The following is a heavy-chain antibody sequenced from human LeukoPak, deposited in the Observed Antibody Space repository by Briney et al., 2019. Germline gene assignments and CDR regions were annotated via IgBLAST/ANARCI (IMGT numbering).Heavy chain of an antibody. J-gene: IGHJ4*02. CDR2: ISSDGSST. V-gene: IGHV3-74*01. CDR3: TASGRSYLDF. Sequence: GGSLRLSCAASGFMFSSYWMHWVRQAPGEGLVWVSRISSDGSSTNYADSVKGRFTISRDNARNTLYLQMNSLRAEDTALYYCTASGRSYLDFWGQGTLVTVSS. D-gene: IGHD2-21*02. CDR1: GFMFSSYW.